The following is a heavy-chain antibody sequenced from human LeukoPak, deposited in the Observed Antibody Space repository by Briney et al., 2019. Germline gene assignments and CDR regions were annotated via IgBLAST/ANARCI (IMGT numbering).Heavy chain of an antibody. CDR1: GYSFTSYW. D-gene: IGHD1-1*01. Sequence: GESLKISCKGSGYSFTSYWIGWARQMPGKGLEWMGIIYPGDSDTRYSPSFQGQVTISADKSISTAYLQWSSLKASDTAMYYCARQTDWNEGPQTNWFDPWGQGTLVTVSS. CDR2: IYPGDSDT. CDR3: ARQTDWNEGPQTNWFDP. V-gene: IGHV5-51*01. J-gene: IGHJ5*02.